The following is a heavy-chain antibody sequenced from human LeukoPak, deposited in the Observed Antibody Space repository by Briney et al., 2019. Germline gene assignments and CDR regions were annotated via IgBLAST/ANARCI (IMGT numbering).Heavy chain of an antibody. Sequence: HGESLKISCKGSGYSFTSYLIVWVRQMPGKGLEWMGIIYPGDSDTTYSPSFQGQVTISADKSISTAYLQWSSLKASDTAMYYCARRDGYCSSTSCYADYYYGMDVWGQGTTVTVSS. V-gene: IGHV5-51*01. J-gene: IGHJ6*02. CDR3: ARRDGYCSSTSCYADYYYGMDV. CDR1: GYSFTSYL. D-gene: IGHD2-2*01. CDR2: IYPGDSDT.